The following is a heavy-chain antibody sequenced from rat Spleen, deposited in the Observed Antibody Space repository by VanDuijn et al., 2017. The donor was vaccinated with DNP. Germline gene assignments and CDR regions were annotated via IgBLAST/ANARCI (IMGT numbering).Heavy chain of an antibody. V-gene: IGHV5S10*01. Sequence: EVQLVESGGGLVQPGRSLKLSCAASGFTFSDYNMAWVRQAPKKGLEWVATIIYDGSRTYYRDSVKGRFTISRDNAKSTLYLQMDSLRSEDTATYYCATLPYYYSINTPGAYWGQGTLVTVSS. CDR2: IIYDGSRT. CDR1: GFTFSDYN. D-gene: IGHD1-2*01. CDR3: ATLPYYYSINTPGAY. J-gene: IGHJ3*01.